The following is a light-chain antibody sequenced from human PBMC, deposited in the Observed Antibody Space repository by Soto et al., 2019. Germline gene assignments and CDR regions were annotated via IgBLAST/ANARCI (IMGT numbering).Light chain of an antibody. V-gene: IGLV2-14*01. Sequence: QSVLTQPVSVSGSPGQSIAISCTGTSSDVGGYSYVSWYQQQPGKAPKLVISDVSNRPSGVSDRFSGSKSGNTASLTISGLQNEDEADYYCASYTTSSTYVFGTGTKAPS. J-gene: IGLJ1*01. CDR3: ASYTTSSTYV. CDR2: DVS. CDR1: SSDVGGYSY.